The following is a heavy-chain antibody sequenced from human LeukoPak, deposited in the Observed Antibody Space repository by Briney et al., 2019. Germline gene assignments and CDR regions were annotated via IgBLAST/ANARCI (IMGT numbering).Heavy chain of an antibody. J-gene: IGHJ3*02. CDR1: GYTSTSPD. V-gene: IGHV1-8*01. CDR3: ARYTTFPGFDI. Sequence: ASVKVSCKASGYTSTSPDINWVRRATGKGLEWLGWMNPRDHTGYAQKFQGRVTMTRDTSTNTAYMELSSLTSEDKAVYYCARYTTFPGFDIWGQGTMVTVS. D-gene: IGHD1-1*01. CDR2: MNPRDHT.